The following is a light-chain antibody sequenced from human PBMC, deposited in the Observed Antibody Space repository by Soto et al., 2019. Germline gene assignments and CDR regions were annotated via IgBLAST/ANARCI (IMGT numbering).Light chain of an antibody. CDR2: AAS. CDR3: QQSTGIPYT. J-gene: IGKJ2*01. V-gene: IGKV1-39*01. Sequence: DIQMTQSPSSLSASVGDRVTITCRASQTISTYLTWYQQNPGKAPKLLIYAASSLQSGVPSRFSGSGSGTDFTLTISSLQPEDFATYYCQQSTGIPYTFGQGTKLEIK. CDR1: QTISTY.